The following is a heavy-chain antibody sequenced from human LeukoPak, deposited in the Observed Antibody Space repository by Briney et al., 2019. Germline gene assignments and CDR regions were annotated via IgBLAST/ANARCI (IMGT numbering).Heavy chain of an antibody. CDR3: ARDGDAYCSGDCYIDP. J-gene: IGHJ5*02. D-gene: IGHD2-21*02. CDR2: INPSGGST. V-gene: IGHV1-46*01. Sequence: ASEKVSCKASGYTFTNYFVHWVRQAPGQGLEWMGIINPSGGSTRYTQKFQGRVTMTRDTSTSTVYMELSSLRSEDTAVYYCARDGDAYCSGDCYIDPWGQGTLVTVSS. CDR1: GYTFTNYF.